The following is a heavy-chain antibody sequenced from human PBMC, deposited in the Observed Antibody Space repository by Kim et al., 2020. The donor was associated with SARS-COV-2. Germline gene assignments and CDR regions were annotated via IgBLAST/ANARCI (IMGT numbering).Heavy chain of an antibody. CDR3: ARDRPGLVVSPLLDY. Sequence: ADSGKGRFPSSRDNAKKSLYLQMNGPRAEDTAVYYCARDRPGLVVSPLLDYWGQGTLVTVSS. V-gene: IGHV3-48*03. J-gene: IGHJ4*02.